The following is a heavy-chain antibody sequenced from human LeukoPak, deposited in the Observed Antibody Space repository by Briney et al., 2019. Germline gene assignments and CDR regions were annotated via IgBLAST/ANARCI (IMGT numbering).Heavy chain of an antibody. CDR1: GFTFSSYG. J-gene: IGHJ4*02. CDR3: VRNKVYGDYEYYFDY. D-gene: IGHD4-17*01. CDR2: ISYDGSNK. V-gene: IGHV3-30*03. Sequence: PGGSLRLSCAASGFTFSSYGMHWVRQAPGKGLEWVAVISYDGSNKYYADSVKGRFTISRDNSKNTLYLQINSLRAEDTAVYYCVRNKVYGDYEYYFDYWGQGTLVTVSS.